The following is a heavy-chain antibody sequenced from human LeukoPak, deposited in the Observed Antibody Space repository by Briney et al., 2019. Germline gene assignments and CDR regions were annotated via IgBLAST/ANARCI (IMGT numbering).Heavy chain of an antibody. Sequence: SVKVSCKASGGTFSSYAISWVRQAPGQGLEWMGGIIPIFGTANYAQKFQGRVTITADESTSTAYMELSSLRSEDTAVYYCARVGYCSSTSCYNLEENWFDPWGQGTLVTVSS. CDR3: ARVGYCSSTSCYNLEENWFDP. J-gene: IGHJ5*02. D-gene: IGHD2-2*02. CDR2: IIPIFGTA. V-gene: IGHV1-69*13. CDR1: GGTFSSYA.